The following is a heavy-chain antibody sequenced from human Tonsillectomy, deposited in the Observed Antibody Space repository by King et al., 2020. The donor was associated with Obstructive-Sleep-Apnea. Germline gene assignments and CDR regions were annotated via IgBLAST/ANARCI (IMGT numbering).Heavy chain of an antibody. Sequence: QLQESGPGLVKSSETLSLTCTVSGYSISSGYSWGWIRQPPGKGLEWIGIIYHSGSTSHNPSLKSRVTISVDTSKNQFSLKLSSVTAADTAGYYCARLTDYDLRSGYTNWFDPWGQGTLVTVSS. CDR1: GYSISSGYS. CDR3: ARLTDYDLRSGYTNWFDP. J-gene: IGHJ5*02. CDR2: IYHSGST. V-gene: IGHV4-38-2*02. D-gene: IGHD3-3*01.